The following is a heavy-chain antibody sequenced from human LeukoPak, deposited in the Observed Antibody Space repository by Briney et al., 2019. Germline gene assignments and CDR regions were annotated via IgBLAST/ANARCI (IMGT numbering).Heavy chain of an antibody. V-gene: IGHV4-34*01. D-gene: IGHD6-6*01. CDR2: IDHSGST. Sequence: SETLSLTCAVYGGSFSGYYWSWIRQPPGKGLEWIGEIDHSGSTNYNPSLKSRVTISVDTSKNQFSLKLSSVTAADTAVYYCARGRSYSSSPFDYWGQGTLVTVSS. J-gene: IGHJ4*02. CDR1: GGSFSGYY. CDR3: ARGRSYSSSPFDY.